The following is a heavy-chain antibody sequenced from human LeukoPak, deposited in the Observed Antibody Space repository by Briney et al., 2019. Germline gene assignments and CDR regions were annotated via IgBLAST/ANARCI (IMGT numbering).Heavy chain of an antibody. CDR1: GGSFSGYY. Sequence: SETLSLTCAVYGGSFSGYYWSWIRQPPGKGLEWIGEINRSGSTNYNPSLKSRVTISVDTSKNQFSLKLSSVTAADTAVYYCARYKGSRGYSYGNYYYYYMDVWGKGTTVTVSS. CDR3: ARYKGSRGYSYGNYYYYYMDV. D-gene: IGHD5-18*01. J-gene: IGHJ6*03. CDR2: INRSGST. V-gene: IGHV4-34*01.